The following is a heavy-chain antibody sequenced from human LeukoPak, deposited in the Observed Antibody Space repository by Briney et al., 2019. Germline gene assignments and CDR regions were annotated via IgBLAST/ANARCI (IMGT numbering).Heavy chain of an antibody. Sequence: SGGCLRLSCAASGFTFSSYWMSWVRQAPGKGLEWVANIKQDGSEKYYVDSVKGRFTISRDNAKNSLYLQMNSLRAEDTAVYYCASTGYSYGSTLDYWGQGTLVTVSS. J-gene: IGHJ4*02. CDR2: IKQDGSEK. V-gene: IGHV3-7*01. CDR1: GFTFSSYW. CDR3: ASTGYSYGSTLDY. D-gene: IGHD5-18*01.